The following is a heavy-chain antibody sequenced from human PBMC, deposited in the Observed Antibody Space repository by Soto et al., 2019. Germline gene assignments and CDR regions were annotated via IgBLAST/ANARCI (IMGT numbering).Heavy chain of an antibody. CDR2: IWYDGSNK. Sequence: QVQLVESGGGVVQPGRSLRLSCAASGFTSSSYGMHWVRQAPGKGLEWVAVIWYDGSNKYYADSVKGRFTISRDNSKNTLYLQMNSLRAEDTAVYYCARDEGLGVNYYYYGMDVWGQGTTVTVSS. J-gene: IGHJ6*02. V-gene: IGHV3-33*01. CDR1: GFTSSSYG. CDR3: ARDEGLGVNYYYYGMDV. D-gene: IGHD3-10*01.